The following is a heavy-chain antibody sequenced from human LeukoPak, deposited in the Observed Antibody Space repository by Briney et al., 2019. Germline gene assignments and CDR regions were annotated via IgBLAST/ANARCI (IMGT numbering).Heavy chain of an antibody. CDR2: IYYSGST. CDR3: ARVGYGDAIDY. CDR1: GGSISSYY. V-gene: IGHV4-59*01. Sequence: PSETLSLTCTVSGGSISSYYWSWIRQPPGKGLEWIGYIYYSGSTNYNPSLKSRDTISVDTSKNQFSLKLSSVTAADTAVYYCARVGYGDAIDYWGQGTLVTVSS. D-gene: IGHD4-17*01. J-gene: IGHJ4*02.